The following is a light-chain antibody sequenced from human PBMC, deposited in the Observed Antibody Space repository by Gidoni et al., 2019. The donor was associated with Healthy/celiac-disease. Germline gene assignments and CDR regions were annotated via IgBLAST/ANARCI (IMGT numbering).Light chain of an antibody. J-gene: IGLJ1*01. Sequence: QSALTQPASVSRSPGQSITISCTGTSSDVGGYNYVSWYQQHPGKAPKLMIYDVSNRPSGVSNRFSGSKSGNTAYLTISGLQAEDEADYYCSSYTSSSTPKVFGTGTKVTVL. V-gene: IGLV2-14*03. CDR3: SSYTSSSTPKV. CDR1: SSDVGGYNY. CDR2: DVS.